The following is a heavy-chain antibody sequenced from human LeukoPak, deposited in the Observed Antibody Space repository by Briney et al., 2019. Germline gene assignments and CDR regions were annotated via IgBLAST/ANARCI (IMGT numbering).Heavy chain of an antibody. V-gene: IGHV4-39*01. J-gene: IGHJ4*02. CDR2: IYYSGST. CDR1: GGSISSSSYY. Sequence: SETLSLTCTVSGGSISSSSYYWGWIRQPPGKGLEWIGSIYYSGSTYYNPSLKSRVTISVDTSKNQFSLKLSSVTAADTAVYYCARGYCSSTSCYIIDYWGQGTLVTVSS. CDR3: ARGYCSSTSCYIIDY. D-gene: IGHD2-2*02.